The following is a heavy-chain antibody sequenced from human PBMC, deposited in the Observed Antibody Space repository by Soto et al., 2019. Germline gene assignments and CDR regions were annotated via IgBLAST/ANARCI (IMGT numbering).Heavy chain of an antibody. V-gene: IGHV3-48*01. CDR1: GFTFSSYS. Sequence: PGGSLRLSCAASGFTFSSYSMNWVRQAPGKGLEWVSYISSSSSTIYYADSVKGRLTISRDNAKNTLYLQMNSLRAEDTAVYYCARDLKYYDYVRGSYRPEGYYYYGMDVWGQGTTVTVSS. CDR3: ARDLKYYDYVRGSYRPEGYYYYGMDV. J-gene: IGHJ6*02. D-gene: IGHD3-16*02. CDR2: ISSSSSTI.